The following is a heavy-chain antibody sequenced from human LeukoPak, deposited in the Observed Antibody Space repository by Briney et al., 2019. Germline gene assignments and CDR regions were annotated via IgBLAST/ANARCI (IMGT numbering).Heavy chain of an antibody. CDR2: IGGSGGDS. CDR3: AKTLRDLEWLTGELDV. CDR1: GFTFDNYA. J-gene: IGHJ6*02. V-gene: IGHV3-23*01. Sequence: PGGSLRLSCAASGFTFDNYAMSWVRQTPGKGLEWVSAIGGSGGDSSYADSVKGRFTISRDNSKSTLYLQMNGLRAEDTAIYYCAKTLRDLEWLTGELDVWGQGTTVTVSS. D-gene: IGHD3-3*01.